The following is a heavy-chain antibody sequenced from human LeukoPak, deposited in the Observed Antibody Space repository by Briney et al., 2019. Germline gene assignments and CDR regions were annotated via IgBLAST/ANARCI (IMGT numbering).Heavy chain of an antibody. CDR2: INHSGST. J-gene: IGHJ4*02. CDR1: GGSFSGFH. V-gene: IGHV4-34*01. CDR3: ARGRDDYNFAY. D-gene: IGHD5-24*01. Sequence: SETLSLTCAVYGGSFSGFHWTWIRQPPGKGLELIGEINHSGSTNYNPSLRSRVTISVDTSKNQFSLKLFSVTAADTAVYYCARGRDDYNFAYWGQGTLVTVSS.